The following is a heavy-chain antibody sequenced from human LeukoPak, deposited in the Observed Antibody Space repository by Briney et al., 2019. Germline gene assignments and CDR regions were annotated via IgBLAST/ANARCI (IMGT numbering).Heavy chain of an antibody. Sequence: GESLQIACKGSGYSFPEYWIDWVRQMPGQGLEWMGIIYPADSDTRYSPSFQGQVTISADKSINTAYLQWSTLKASDTATYYCARRRGDGYNSPFDYWGRGTLVTVPS. D-gene: IGHD5-24*01. CDR2: IYPADSDT. V-gene: IGHV5-51*01. CDR1: GYSFPEYW. CDR3: ARRRGDGYNSPFDY. J-gene: IGHJ4*02.